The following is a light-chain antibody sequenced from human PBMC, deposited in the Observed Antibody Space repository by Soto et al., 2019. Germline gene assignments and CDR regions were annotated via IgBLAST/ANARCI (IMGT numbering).Light chain of an antibody. CDR3: SSYTSSSTRV. J-gene: IGLJ1*01. V-gene: IGLV2-14*01. CDR2: DVS. CDR1: STDVGDYNY. Sequence: QSALTQPASVSGSPGQAITISCTGTSTDVGDYNYVSWYQQHPGKAPKLMIFDVSNRPSGVSNRFSGSKSGNTASLTISGLQAEDEADYYCSSYTSSSTRVFGNGTKLTVL.